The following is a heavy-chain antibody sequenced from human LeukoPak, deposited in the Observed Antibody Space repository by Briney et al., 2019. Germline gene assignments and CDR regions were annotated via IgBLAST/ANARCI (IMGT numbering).Heavy chain of an antibody. CDR1: GGSVSSGSYY. D-gene: IGHD1-26*01. V-gene: IGHV4-61*01. CDR3: ARDRGPYSGSQTQAFDI. CDR2: IYYSGST. J-gene: IGHJ3*02. Sequence: SETLSLTCTVSGGSVSSGSYYWSWIRQPPGKGLEWIGCIYYSGSTNYNPSLKSRVTISVDTSKNQFSLKLSSVTAADTAVYYCARDRGPYSGSQTQAFDIWGQGTMVTVSS.